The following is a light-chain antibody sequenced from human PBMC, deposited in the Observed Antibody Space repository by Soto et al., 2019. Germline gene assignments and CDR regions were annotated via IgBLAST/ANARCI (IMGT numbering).Light chain of an antibody. CDR2: GAS. V-gene: IGKV3-20*01. Sequence: EIVLTQSPGILSLSPGERATLACRASQSISSDHLAWYQQRPGQSPRLLIYGASSRTTGVPDRFSGSGSGTDFTLTISRLEPEDFAVYYCQHYCSAPFTFGPGTKVDIK. CDR1: QSISSDH. CDR3: QHYCSAPFT. J-gene: IGKJ3*01.